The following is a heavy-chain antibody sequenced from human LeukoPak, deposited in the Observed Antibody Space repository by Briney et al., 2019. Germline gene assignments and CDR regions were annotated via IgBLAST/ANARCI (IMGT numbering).Heavy chain of an antibody. CDR3: ARGLSPLLWFGVYSNWFDP. Sequence: SETLSLTCAVYGGSFSGYYWSWIRQPPGKGLEWIGEINHSGSTNYNPSLKSRVTISVDTSKNQFSLKLSSVTAADTAVYYCARGLSPLLWFGVYSNWFDPWGQGTLVTVS. CDR1: GGSFSGYY. V-gene: IGHV4-34*01. J-gene: IGHJ5*02. CDR2: INHSGST. D-gene: IGHD3-10*01.